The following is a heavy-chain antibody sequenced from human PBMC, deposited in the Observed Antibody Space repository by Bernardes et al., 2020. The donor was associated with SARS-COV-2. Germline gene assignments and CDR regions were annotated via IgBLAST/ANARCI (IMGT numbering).Heavy chain of an antibody. J-gene: IGHJ6*02. CDR1: GFTFNVFA. CDR2: ATRDAGVT. V-gene: IGHV3-23*01. CDR3: TTDRNFWSGYYLPPYYGMDV. Sequence: GGSLRLSCVASGFTFNVFAMSWVRQAPGKGLEWVASATRDAGVTFYADSVKGRFTIARDNSKNTVYLQMNSLKTEDTAVYYCTTDRNFWSGYYLPPYYGMDVWGQGTTVTVSS. D-gene: IGHD3-3*01.